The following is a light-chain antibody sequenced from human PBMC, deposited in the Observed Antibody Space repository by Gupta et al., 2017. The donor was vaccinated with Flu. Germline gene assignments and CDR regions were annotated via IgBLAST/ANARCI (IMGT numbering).Light chain of an antibody. CDR3: SSYAGSNNFDV. V-gene: IGLV2-8*01. CDR2: EVS. CDR1: SSDVGGDNY. Sequence: VTVSCTGTSSDVGGDNYVSWYQHHPGKAPNLMIYEVSKRPSGVPDRFSGSKSGNTASLTVSGLQAEDEADYYCSSYAGSNNFDVFGTGTKVTVL. J-gene: IGLJ1*01.